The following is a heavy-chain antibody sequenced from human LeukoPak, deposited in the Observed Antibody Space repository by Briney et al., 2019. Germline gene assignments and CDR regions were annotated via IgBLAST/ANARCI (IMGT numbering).Heavy chain of an antibody. J-gene: IGHJ4*02. D-gene: IGHD2-15*01. CDR2: ISGSGGST. CDR1: GFTFSSYA. Sequence: GGSLRLSCAASGFTFSSYAMSWDRQAPGKGLEWVSAISGSGGSTYYADSVKGRFTISRDNSKNTLYLQMNSLRAEDTAVYYCAKDLLGYCSGGSCYSVNFFDYWGQGTLVTVSS. CDR3: AKDLLGYCSGGSCYSVNFFDY. V-gene: IGHV3-23*01.